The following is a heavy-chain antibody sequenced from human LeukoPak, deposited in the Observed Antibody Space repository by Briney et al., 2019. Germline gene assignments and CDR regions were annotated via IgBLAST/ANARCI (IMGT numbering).Heavy chain of an antibody. V-gene: IGHV1-2*06. CDR1: GYTFIGHY. CDR3: ARGNGVGDY. CDR2: INLNSGAT. J-gene: IGHJ4*02. Sequence: ASVKVSCKASGYTFIGHYIHWVRQAPGQGLEWMGRINLNSGATNYAQKFQGRVTMTRDTSISTAYMELSRLTSDDTAVFYCARGNGVGDYWGQGTLVTVSS.